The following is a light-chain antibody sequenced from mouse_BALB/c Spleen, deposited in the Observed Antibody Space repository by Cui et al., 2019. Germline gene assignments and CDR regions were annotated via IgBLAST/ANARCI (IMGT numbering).Light chain of an antibody. V-gene: IGKV4-68*01. CDR3: QQWSSNPWT. CDR2: LTT. Sequence: QIVLTQSPALMSASPGEKVTMTCSASSSVSYMYGYQKKPKSSPKPWIYLTTNLASGVPASFSGSGSGTSYSLTISSMEAEDVATYYCQQWSSNPWTFGGGTKLEIK. J-gene: IGKJ1*01. CDR1: SSVSY.